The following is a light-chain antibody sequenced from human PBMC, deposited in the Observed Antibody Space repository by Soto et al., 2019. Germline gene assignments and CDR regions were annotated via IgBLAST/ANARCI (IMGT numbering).Light chain of an antibody. CDR1: SSNIGAYT. CDR3: ALWNDSLNGWL. Sequence: QSVLIQPPSASGTPGQWVTISCSGGSSNIGAYTVNWYQQLPGTAPKLLIYDNNQRPSGVPDRFSGSKSGTSASLDIRGLQSEDEADYYCALWNDSLNGWLFGGGTKLTVL. J-gene: IGLJ3*02. V-gene: IGLV1-44*01. CDR2: DNN.